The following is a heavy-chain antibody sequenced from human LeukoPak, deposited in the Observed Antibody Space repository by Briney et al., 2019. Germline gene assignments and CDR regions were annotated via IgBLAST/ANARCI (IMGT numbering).Heavy chain of an antibody. CDR1: GFTFSSYA. D-gene: IGHD3-10*01. V-gene: IGHV3-30-3*01. J-gene: IGHJ1*01. Sequence: GGSLRLSCAASGFTFSSYAMHWVRQAPGKGLEWVAVISYDGSNKYYADSVKGRFTISRDNSKNTLYLQMNSLRAEDTAVYYCAREAEYGSEDLYFQHWGQGTLVTVSS. CDR3: AREAEYGSEDLYFQH. CDR2: ISYDGSNK.